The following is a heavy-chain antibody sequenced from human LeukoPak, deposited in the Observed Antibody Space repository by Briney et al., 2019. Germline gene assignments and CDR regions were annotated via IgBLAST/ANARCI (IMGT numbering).Heavy chain of an antibody. Sequence: PGGSLRLSCAASGFTFSSYTMNWVRQAPGKGLEWVSYIGGSSSTIYYADSVKGRFTISRDNAKNSLYLQMNSLRAEDTAVYYCARDIMITFGGPSFFDYWGQGTLVTVSS. J-gene: IGHJ4*02. CDR1: GFTFSSYT. CDR3: ARDIMITFGGPSFFDY. D-gene: IGHD3-16*01. V-gene: IGHV3-48*01. CDR2: IGGSSSTI.